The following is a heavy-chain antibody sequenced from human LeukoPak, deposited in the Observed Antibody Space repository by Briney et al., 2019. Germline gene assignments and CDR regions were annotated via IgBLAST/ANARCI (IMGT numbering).Heavy chain of an antibody. J-gene: IGHJ4*02. CDR1: GFSFCRFW. Sequence: GGSLRLSCAASGFSFCRFWMTWVRQAPGKGLEWVASIKGDGSETFYADSVRGRFTMSRDNTRNSVYLQMNSLRVEDTAMYYYARDAGNSGYDLFDSWGQGTLLTVSS. CDR2: IKGDGSET. CDR3: ARDAGNSGYDLFDS. V-gene: IGHV3-7*01. D-gene: IGHD5-12*01.